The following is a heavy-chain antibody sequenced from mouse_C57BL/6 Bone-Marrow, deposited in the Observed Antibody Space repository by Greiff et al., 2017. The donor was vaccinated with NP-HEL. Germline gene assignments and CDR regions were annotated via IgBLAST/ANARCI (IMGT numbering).Heavy chain of an antibody. J-gene: IGHJ2*01. V-gene: IGHV1-62-2*01. CDR1: GYTFTEYT. D-gene: IGHD4-1*01. Sequence: VQRVESGAELVKPGASVKLSCKASGYTFTEYTIHWVKQRSGQGLEWIGWFYPGSGSIKYNEKFKDKATLTADKSSSTVYMELSRLTSEDSAVYCCARHEGFSNQEYYFDYWGQGTTLTVSS. CDR2: FYPGSGSI. CDR3: ARHEGFSNQEYYFDY.